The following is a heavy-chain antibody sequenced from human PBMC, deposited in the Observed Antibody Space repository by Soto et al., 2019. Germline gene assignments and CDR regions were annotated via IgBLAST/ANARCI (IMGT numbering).Heavy chain of an antibody. CDR2: ISYDGSHN. V-gene: IGHV3-30-3*01. CDR3: ARGRYCRRGSCYSVVGGAFDI. D-gene: IGHD2-15*01. J-gene: IGHJ3*02. Sequence: QVQLVESGGGVVQPGRSLRLSCAASRFTFSNYAMHWVRQAPGKGLEWVAVISYDGSHNYYADSVKGRFTISRDKSKNTLYLQMNSLRAEDTAVYYCARGRYCRRGSCYSVVGGAFDIWGQGTMVTVSS. CDR1: RFTFSNYA.